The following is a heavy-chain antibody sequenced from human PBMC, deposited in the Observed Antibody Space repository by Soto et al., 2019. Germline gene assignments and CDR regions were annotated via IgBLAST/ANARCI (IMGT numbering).Heavy chain of an antibody. D-gene: IGHD1-1*01. J-gene: IGHJ1*01. V-gene: IGHV3-23*01. Sequence: PGGSLRLSCAASGFTFSTYAMNWVRQAPGKGLEWVSLIVSSGSDTYYADSVKGRFTISRDNSKNTLYLQMNSLRADDTAVYYRPKDEGTNSGTEYSQIWCPGTLVTVSS. CDR2: IVSSGSDT. CDR3: PKDEGTNSGTEYSQI. CDR1: GFTFSTYA.